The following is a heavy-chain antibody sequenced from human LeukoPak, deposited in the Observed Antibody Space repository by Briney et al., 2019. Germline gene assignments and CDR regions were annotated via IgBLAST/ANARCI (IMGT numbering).Heavy chain of an antibody. J-gene: IGHJ3*02. Sequence: PSETLSLTCTVSGDSISSYYWSWIRQPPGKRLEWIGFILYSGHTDYNPSLKSRVTISVDTSKNQFSLKLSSVTAADTAVYYCAGYSGYPFAFDIWGQGTMVTVSS. V-gene: IGHV4-59*08. D-gene: IGHD5-12*01. CDR3: AGYSGYPFAFDI. CDR2: ILYSGHT. CDR1: GDSISSYY.